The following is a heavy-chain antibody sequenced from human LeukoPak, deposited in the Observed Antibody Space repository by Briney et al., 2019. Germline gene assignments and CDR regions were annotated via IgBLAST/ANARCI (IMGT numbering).Heavy chain of an antibody. CDR3: AKANIVVLPAAGGFDL. D-gene: IGHD2-2*01. V-gene: IGHV3-23*01. CDR1: GFTFSSYA. J-gene: IGHJ5*02. CDR2: ISGSGGST. Sequence: GGSLRLSCAASGFTFSSYAMSWVRQAPGKGLEWVSAISGSGGSTYYADSVKGRFTISRDNSRNTLYLQMNSLRAEDTAVYYCAKANIVVLPAAGGFDLWGQGTLVTVSS.